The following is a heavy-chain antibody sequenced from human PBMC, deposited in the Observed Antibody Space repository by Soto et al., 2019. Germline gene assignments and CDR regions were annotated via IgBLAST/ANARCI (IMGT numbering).Heavy chain of an antibody. J-gene: IGHJ6*03. D-gene: IGHD3-16*01. CDR1: DGSISSNYW. CDR3: ARVGEWVVTNFYHYYYMDV. CDR2: IYHSGST. Sequence: SETLSLTCSVTDGSISSNYWWSWVRQTPGKGLEWIGEIYHSGSTNYNPSLKSRVTISVDKSKNQFSLKVTSVTAAETAVYYCARVGEWVVTNFYHYYYMDVWGRGTTVTVSS. V-gene: IGHV4-4*02.